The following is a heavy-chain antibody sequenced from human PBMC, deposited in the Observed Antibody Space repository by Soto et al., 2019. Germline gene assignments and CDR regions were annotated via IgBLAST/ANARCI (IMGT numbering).Heavy chain of an antibody. Sequence: QVQLVESGGGVVQPGRSLRLSCAASGFTFSSYGMHWVRQAPGKGLEWVAVIWYDGSNKYYADSVKGRFTISRDNSKNTLYLQMNTLRAEDTAVYYCARGNGSTAVDYWVHGTLVTVSS. D-gene: IGHD2-21*02. CDR2: IWYDGSNK. CDR1: GFTFSSYG. CDR3: ARGNGSTAVDY. J-gene: IGHJ4*01. V-gene: IGHV3-33*01.